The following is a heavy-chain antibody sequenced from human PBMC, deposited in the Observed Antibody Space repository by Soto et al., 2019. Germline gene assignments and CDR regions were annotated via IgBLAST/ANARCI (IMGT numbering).Heavy chain of an antibody. CDR2: ISYDGDNK. J-gene: IGHJ6*02. V-gene: IGHV3-30-3*01. D-gene: IGHD3-16*01. CDR1: VFTFRNYA. CDR3: ARPWGQLSTYYYGMDT. Sequence: RGSLRVSCAASVFTFRNYAMHWVRQAPGKGLEWVATISYDGDNKYYTDSVKGPFTISRDNSKNTLYLQMNSLRPEDTAVYYCARPWGQLSTYYYGMDTWGQGTTVTVSS.